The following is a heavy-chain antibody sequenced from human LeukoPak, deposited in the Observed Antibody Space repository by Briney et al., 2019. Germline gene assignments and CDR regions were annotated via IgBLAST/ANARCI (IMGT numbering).Heavy chain of an antibody. J-gene: IGHJ6*03. CDR1: GYTFTSYY. D-gene: IGHD4/OR15-4a*01. Sequence: GASVKVSCKASGYTFTSYYMHWVRQAPGQGLEWMGIINPSGGSTSYAQKLQGRVTMTTDTSTSTAYMELRSLRSDDTAVYYCARVLYYYYMDVWGKGTTVTVSS. CDR3: ARVLYYYYMDV. V-gene: IGHV1-46*01. CDR2: INPSGGST.